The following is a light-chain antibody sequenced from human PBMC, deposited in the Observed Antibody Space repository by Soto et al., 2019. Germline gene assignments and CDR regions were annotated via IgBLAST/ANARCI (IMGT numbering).Light chain of an antibody. CDR3: QKCSNWPRGT. CDR2: DAS. V-gene: IGKV3-11*01. J-gene: IGKJ5*01. Sequence: IVLTQSPATLSLSPGERATLYCRASQSVSSYLAWYQQKPGQAPRLLIYDASNRATGIPARFSGSGSGTDFTLTISRLEPEDFAVYYCQKCSNWPRGTVGQGTRREIK. CDR1: QSVSSY.